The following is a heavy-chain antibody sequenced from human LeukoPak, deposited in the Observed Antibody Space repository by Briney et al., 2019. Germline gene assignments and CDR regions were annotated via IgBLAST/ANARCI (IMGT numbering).Heavy chain of an antibody. CDR2: IIPIFGTA. D-gene: IGHD6-19*01. CDR1: GGTFSSYA. Sequence: AASVKVSCKASGGTFSSYAISWVRQAPGQGLEWMGGIIPIFGTANYAQKFQGRVTITADKSTSTAYMELSSLRSEDTAVYYCARAGAPVAGSPLDYWGQGTLVTVSS. J-gene: IGHJ4*02. V-gene: IGHV1-69*06. CDR3: ARAGAPVAGSPLDY.